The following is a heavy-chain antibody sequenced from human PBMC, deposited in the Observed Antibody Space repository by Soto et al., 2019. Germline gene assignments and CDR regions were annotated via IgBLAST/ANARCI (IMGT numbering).Heavy chain of an antibody. V-gene: IGHV3-48*01. CDR1: GFNFSNYN. J-gene: IGHJ5*02. CDR3: ERDAVIYGYPHWWDWFDP. Sequence: EVQLVESGGGLVQPGGSLRLSCAASGFNFSNYNMNWVRQAPGKGLEWVSYISSSSGTIFYADSVKGRFTISRDNAKNSLYLQLNSLRADDTAVYYCERDAVIYGYPHWWDWFDPWGQGTLVTVSS. D-gene: IGHD5-18*01. CDR2: ISSSSGTI.